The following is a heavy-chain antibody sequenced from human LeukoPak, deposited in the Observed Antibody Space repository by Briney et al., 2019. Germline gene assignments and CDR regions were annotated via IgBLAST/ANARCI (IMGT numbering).Heavy chain of an antibody. D-gene: IGHD6-19*01. CDR3: ARGGSGWFDAFDI. J-gene: IGHJ3*02. Sequence: GSSVKVSCKGSVGTFISYAISWVRQAPGRGRDWTGGIIPIFGTANYAQKFQGSLTITADNSASTAYMELSSLRSEDTAVYSCARGGSGWFDAFDIWGQGTMVTVSS. CDR1: VGTFISYA. CDR2: IIPIFGTA. V-gene: IGHV1-69*06.